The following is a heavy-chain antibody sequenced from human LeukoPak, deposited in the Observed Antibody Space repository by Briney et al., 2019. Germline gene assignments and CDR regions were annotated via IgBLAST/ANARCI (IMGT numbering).Heavy chain of an antibody. V-gene: IGHV1-69*04. Sequence: SAKVSCKASGGTFSSYAISWVRQAPGQGLEWMGRIIPILGIANYAQKFQGRVTITADKSTSTAYMELSSLRSEDTAVYYCARERLVAARYYYYGMDVWGQGTTVTVSS. CDR2: IIPILGIA. J-gene: IGHJ6*02. CDR3: ARERLVAARYYYYGMDV. D-gene: IGHD2-15*01. CDR1: GGTFSSYA.